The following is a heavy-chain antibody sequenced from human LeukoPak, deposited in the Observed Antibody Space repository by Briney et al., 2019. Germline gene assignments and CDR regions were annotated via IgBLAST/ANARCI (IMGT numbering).Heavy chain of an antibody. CDR3: ARDRGGSYSAIDY. J-gene: IGHJ4*02. Sequence: GGSLRLSCAASGFTFSSYSMNWVRQAPGKGLEWVSFISTSSITIYYAVSVKGRFTISRDNAKNSLYLQMNSLRAEDTAVYYCARDRGGSYSAIDYWGQGALVTVSS. D-gene: IGHD1-26*01. V-gene: IGHV3-48*04. CDR2: ISTSSITI. CDR1: GFTFSSYS.